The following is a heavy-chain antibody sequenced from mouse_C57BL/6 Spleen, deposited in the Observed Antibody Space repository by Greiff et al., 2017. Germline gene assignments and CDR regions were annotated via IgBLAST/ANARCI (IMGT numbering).Heavy chain of an antibody. J-gene: IGHJ4*01. CDR2: ISSGSSTI. D-gene: IGHD2-4*01. Sequence: VQLKESGGGLVKPGGSLKLSCAASGFTFSDYGMHWVRQAPEKGLEWVAYISSGSSTIYYADTVKGRFTISRDNAKNTLFLQMTVLRSEDTAMYYGARKMDYAYAMDYWGQGTSVTVSS. CDR1: GFTFSDYG. V-gene: IGHV5-17*01. CDR3: ARKMDYAYAMDY.